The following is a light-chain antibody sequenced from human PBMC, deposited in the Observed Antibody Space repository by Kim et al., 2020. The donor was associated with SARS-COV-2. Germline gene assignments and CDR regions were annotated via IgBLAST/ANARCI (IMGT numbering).Light chain of an antibody. CDR2: GAS. Sequence: DIQMTQSPSSLSASVGDRVTITCQASQNIGIYLNWYQQKLGRAPKLLIYGASTLQSGVPSRFSGSASGTDFTLTISSLQPEDFATYSCQQTYSTAWTFGRGTKVDIK. CDR3: QQTYSTAWT. V-gene: IGKV1-39*01. J-gene: IGKJ1*01. CDR1: QNIGIY.